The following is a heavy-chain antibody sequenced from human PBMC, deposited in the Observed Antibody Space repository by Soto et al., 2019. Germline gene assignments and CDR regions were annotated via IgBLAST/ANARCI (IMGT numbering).Heavy chain of an antibody. V-gene: IGHV3-53*02. D-gene: IGHD2-2*02. J-gene: IGHJ6*02. CDR3: AREVYCSSSSCYTRYGMDV. Sequence: EVQLVETGGGLIQPGGSLRLSCAASGFTVSSNYMSWVRQAPGKGLEWVSIIYSGGSIYYADSVKGRFTISRDNSKNTWYREMNSLRAEDTAVYYCAREVYCSSSSCYTRYGMDVWGQGTTVTVSS. CDR1: GFTVSSNY. CDR2: IYSGGSI.